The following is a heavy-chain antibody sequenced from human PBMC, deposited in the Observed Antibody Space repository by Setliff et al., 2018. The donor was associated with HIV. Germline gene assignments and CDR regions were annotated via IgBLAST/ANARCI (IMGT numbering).Heavy chain of an antibody. V-gene: IGHV7-4-1*02. CDR2: INTNTGNP. J-gene: IGHJ6*02. CDR3: ARAYPTTYCYGMDV. CDR1: GYTVTSYA. Sequence: GASVKVSCKASGYTVTSYAMNWVRQAPGQGLEWMGWINTNTGNPTYAQGFTGRFVFSLDTSVSTAYLQISSLKAEDTAVYYCARAYPTTYCYGMDVWGQGTTVTVSS.